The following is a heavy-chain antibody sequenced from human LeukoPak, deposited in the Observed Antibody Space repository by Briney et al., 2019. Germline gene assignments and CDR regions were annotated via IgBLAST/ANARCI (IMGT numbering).Heavy chain of an antibody. Sequence: SVKVSCKASGGTFSSYAISWVRQAPGQGLKWMGGIIPIFGTANYAQKFQGRVTITADESTSTAYMELSSLRSEDTAVYYCARELRYCSGGSCYCFDYWGQGTLVTVSS. J-gene: IGHJ4*02. D-gene: IGHD2-15*01. V-gene: IGHV1-69*01. CDR3: ARELRYCSGGSCYCFDY. CDR1: GGTFSSYA. CDR2: IIPIFGTA.